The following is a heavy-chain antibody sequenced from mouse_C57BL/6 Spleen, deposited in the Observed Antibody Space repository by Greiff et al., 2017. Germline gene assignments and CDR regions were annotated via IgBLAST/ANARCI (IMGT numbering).Heavy chain of an antibody. CDR1: GYTFTSYW. CDR2: IYPGSGST. V-gene: IGHV1-55*01. D-gene: IGHD2-2*01. J-gene: IGHJ2*01. Sequence: VQLQQPGAELVKPGASVKMSCKASGYTFTSYWITWVKQRPGQGLEWIGDIYPGSGSTNYNEKFKSKATLTVATSSGTAYMQLSSLTSKDSAVYYCASVASTMVTTGGYFDDWGQGTTLTVSS. CDR3: ASVASTMVTTGGYFDD.